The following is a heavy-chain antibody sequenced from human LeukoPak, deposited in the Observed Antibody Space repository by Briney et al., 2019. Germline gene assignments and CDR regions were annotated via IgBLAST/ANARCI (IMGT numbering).Heavy chain of an antibody. J-gene: IGHJ6*03. CDR2: INHSGST. V-gene: IGHV4-34*01. D-gene: IGHD6-13*01. CDR1: GGSFSGYY. CDR3: ARGGLRAAASFFYNYYYMDV. Sequence: SETLSLTCAVYGGSFSGYYWSWIRQPPGKGLEWIGEINHSGSTNYNPSLKSRVTISVDTSKNQFSLKLSSVTAADTAVYYCARGGLRAAASFFYNYYYMDVGGKGTTATVPS.